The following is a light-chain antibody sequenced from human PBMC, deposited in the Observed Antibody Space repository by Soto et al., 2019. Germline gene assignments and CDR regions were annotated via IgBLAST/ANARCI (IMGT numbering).Light chain of an antibody. CDR1: MNDVDRYNY. V-gene: IGLV2-14*03. Sequence: QSVLTQPASVSGSPGQSITISCTGTMNDVDRYNYVSWYQQYPGKAPKAMIYDVSNRPSGVSNRFSGSKSGNTASLTISGLQAEDEADYYCNSYAGTSTPYIFGTGTKVTVL. CDR3: NSYAGTSTPYI. CDR2: DVS. J-gene: IGLJ1*01.